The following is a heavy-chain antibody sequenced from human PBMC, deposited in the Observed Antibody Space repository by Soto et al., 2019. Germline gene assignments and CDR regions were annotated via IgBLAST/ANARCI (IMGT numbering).Heavy chain of an antibody. V-gene: IGHV4-30-4*08. D-gene: IGHD2-21*02. J-gene: IGHJ6*02. Sequence: SETLSLTCTVSGGSISSGGYYRSWIRQHPGKGLEWIGYIYYSGSTYYNPSLKSRVTISVDTSKNQFSLKLSSVTAADTAVYYCARDGGNSDYYYGMDVWGQGTTVTVSS. CDR2: IYYSGST. CDR1: GGSISSGGYY. CDR3: ARDGGNSDYYYGMDV.